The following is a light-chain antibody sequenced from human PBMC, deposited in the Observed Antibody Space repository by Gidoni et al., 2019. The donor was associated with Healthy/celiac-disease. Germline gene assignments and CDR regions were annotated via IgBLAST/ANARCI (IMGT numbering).Light chain of an antibody. J-gene: IGKJ1*01. Sequence: EIVLTPSPGTLSLSPGERATLSCRASQRVSSSYLAWYQQKPGQAPRLLIYGASSRATGIPDRFSGSGSGTDFTLTISRLEPEDFAVYYCQQYGSSSWTFGQGTKVEIK. V-gene: IGKV3-20*01. CDR1: QRVSSSY. CDR3: QQYGSSSWT. CDR2: GAS.